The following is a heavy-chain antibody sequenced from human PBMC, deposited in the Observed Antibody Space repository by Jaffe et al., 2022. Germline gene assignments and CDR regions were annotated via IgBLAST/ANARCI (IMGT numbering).Heavy chain of an antibody. CDR3: AKEAAAGPWALDY. D-gene: IGHD6-13*01. J-gene: IGHJ4*02. V-gene: IGHV3-30*02. CDR1: GFTFSSYG. Sequence: QVQLVESGGGVVQPGGSLRLSCAASGFTFSSYGMHWVRQAPGKGLEWVAFIRYDGSNKYYADSVKGRFTISRDNSKNTLYLQMNSLRAEDTAVYYCAKEAAAGPWALDYWGQGTLVTVSS. CDR2: IRYDGSNK.